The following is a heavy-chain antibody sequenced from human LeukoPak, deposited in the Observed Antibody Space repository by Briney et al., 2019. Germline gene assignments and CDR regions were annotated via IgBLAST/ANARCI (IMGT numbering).Heavy chain of an antibody. V-gene: IGHV3-53*01. Sequence: GGSLRLSCAASGFTVSSNYMSWVRQAPGKGLEWVSVIYSGGTAYYADSVKGRFTISRDNSKNTLYLQMNSLRAEDTAVYYCARAWDLTGSDAFNIWGQGTMVTVSS. J-gene: IGHJ3*02. CDR1: GFTVSSNY. CDR2: IYSGGTA. CDR3: ARAWDLTGSDAFNI. D-gene: IGHD3-9*01.